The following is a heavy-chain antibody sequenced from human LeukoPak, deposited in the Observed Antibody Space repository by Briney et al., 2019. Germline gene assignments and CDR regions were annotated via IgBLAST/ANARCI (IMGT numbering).Heavy chain of an antibody. CDR3: ARVNYFSDY. V-gene: IGHV3-21*01. Sequence: PGGSLRLSCSASGFTFSSYTMNWVRQAPGKGLEWVSSISSSSSYIYYADSVKGRFTISRDNAKNSLYLHMNSLRAEDTAVYYCARVNYFSDYWGQGTLVTASS. D-gene: IGHD1-7*01. CDR1: GFTFSSYT. CDR2: ISSSSSYI. J-gene: IGHJ4*02.